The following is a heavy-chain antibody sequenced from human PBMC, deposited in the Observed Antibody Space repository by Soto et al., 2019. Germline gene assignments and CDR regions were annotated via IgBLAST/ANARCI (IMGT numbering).Heavy chain of an antibody. V-gene: IGHV1-18*04. D-gene: IGHD6-13*01. CDR1: GYTFTSYG. CDR2: ISAYNGNT. Sequence: VASVKVSCKASGYTFTSYGISWVRQAPGQGLEWMGWISAYNGNTNYAQKLQGRVTMTTDTSTSTAYMELRSLRSDDTAVYYCARDNVVAATGNSLELYDSWGQGTLVTVSS. CDR3: ARDNVVAATGNSLELYDS. J-gene: IGHJ4*02.